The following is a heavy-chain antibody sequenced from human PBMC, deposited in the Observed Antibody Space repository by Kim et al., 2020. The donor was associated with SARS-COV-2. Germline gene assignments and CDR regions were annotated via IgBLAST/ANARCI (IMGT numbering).Heavy chain of an antibody. V-gene: IGHV3-30*18. J-gene: IGHJ4*01. Sequence: GGSLRLSCAGSGFNFRDHGMHWVRQAPGKGLEWVALISYDGSNEYYADPVKGRFTISRDNSKNTVYLQMNSLRADDTAVYYWTKDKVGGGYSRNTGFYYWGQGNLVTVSS. D-gene: IGHD2-21*02. CDR3: TKDKVGGGYSRNTGFYY. CDR1: GFNFRDHG. CDR2: ISYDGSNE.